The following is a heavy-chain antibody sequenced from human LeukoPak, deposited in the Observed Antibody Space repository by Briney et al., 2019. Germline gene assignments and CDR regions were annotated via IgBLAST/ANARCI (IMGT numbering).Heavy chain of an antibody. CDR3: ARGGTYYYDSSDITFDY. CDR1: GGSISSYY. D-gene: IGHD3-22*01. CDR2: IYYSGST. J-gene: IGHJ4*02. Sequence: SETLSLTCTVSGGSISSYYWSWIRQPPGKGLEWIGYIYYSGSTNYNPSLKSRVTISVDTSKNQFSLKLSSVTAADTAVYYCARGGTYYYDSSDITFDYWGQGTLVTVSS. V-gene: IGHV4-59*01.